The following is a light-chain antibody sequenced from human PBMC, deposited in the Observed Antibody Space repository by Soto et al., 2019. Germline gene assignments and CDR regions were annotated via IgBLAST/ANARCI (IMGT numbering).Light chain of an antibody. V-gene: IGKV3-20*01. J-gene: IGKJ5*01. CDR1: QSVSSSY. CDR2: GAS. CDR3: QQYGSSPIT. Sequence: EIVLTQSPGTLSLSPGERTTISCRASQSVSSSYLAWYQQKPGQAPRLLIYGASSRATGIPDRFSGSGSVTDFTLIIIRLDPEDFAVYYWQQYGSSPITFGQGTRLEIK.